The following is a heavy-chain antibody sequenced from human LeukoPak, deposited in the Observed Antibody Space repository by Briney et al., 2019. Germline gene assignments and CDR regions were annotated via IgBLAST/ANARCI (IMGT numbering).Heavy chain of an antibody. D-gene: IGHD6-19*01. J-gene: IGHJ6*02. V-gene: IGHV4-30-2*01. CDR1: GGSISSYS. CDR2: IYHSGST. CDR3: ARGHSRVAGTYYYYGMDV. Sequence: SETLSLTCTVSGGSISSYSWSWIRQPPGKGLEWIGYIYHSGSTYYNPSLKSRVTISVDRSKNQFSLKLSSVTAADTAVYYCARGHSRVAGTYYYYGMDVWGQGTTVTVSS.